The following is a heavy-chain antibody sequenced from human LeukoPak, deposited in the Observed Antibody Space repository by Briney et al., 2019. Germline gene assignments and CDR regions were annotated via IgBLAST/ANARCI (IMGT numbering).Heavy chain of an antibody. Sequence: GASVKVSCKASGYTFTGYYMHWVRQAPGQGLEWMGWMNPNSGNTGYAQKFQGRVTMTRNTSISTAYMELSSLRSEDTAIYYCARGYSSSWYGNWFDPWGQGTLVTVSS. CDR1: GYTFTGYY. CDR3: ARGYSSSWYGNWFDP. CDR2: MNPNSGNT. D-gene: IGHD6-13*01. V-gene: IGHV1-8*02. J-gene: IGHJ5*02.